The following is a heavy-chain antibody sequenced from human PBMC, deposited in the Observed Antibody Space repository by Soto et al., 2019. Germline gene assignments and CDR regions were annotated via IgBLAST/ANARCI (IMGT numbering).Heavy chain of an antibody. V-gene: IGHV4-59*01. CDR1: GDSISSYY. CDR3: ALRSMAVVPEY. CDR2: LYYGRSA. D-gene: IGHD3-22*01. J-gene: IGHJ4*02. Sequence: QVQLQESGPGLVKPSETLSLTCAVSGDSISSYYCMWIRQPPGKGLESIGYLYYGRSANYNPSLKSRLPMSLXTSTNQCSLTLSSMTAADTAVYYCALRSMAVVPEYWGQGTLVTVSS.